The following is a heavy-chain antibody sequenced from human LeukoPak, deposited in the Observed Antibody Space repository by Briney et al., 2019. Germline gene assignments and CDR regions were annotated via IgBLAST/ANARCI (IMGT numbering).Heavy chain of an antibody. J-gene: IGHJ4*02. V-gene: IGHV3-13*01. CDR1: GFILSNYA. CDR3: ARQSTPHGNFDY. D-gene: IGHD5-24*01. Sequence: GGSLRLSCAASGFILSNYALHWVRQPAGKGLEWVSALGTAGDTFYPGSVKGRFTISRDNAKKSLFLQMSSLRAEDTAIYYCARQSTPHGNFDYWGQGTLVTVSS. CDR2: LGTAGDT.